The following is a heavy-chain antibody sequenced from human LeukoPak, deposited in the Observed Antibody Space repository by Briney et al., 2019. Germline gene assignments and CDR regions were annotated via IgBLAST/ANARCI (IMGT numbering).Heavy chain of an antibody. CDR2: IIPIFGTA. CDR3: ASSWATSPLPAAVPSDY. CDR1: GGTFSSYA. D-gene: IGHD2-2*01. V-gene: IGHV1-69*13. J-gene: IGHJ4*02. Sequence: ASVKVSCKASGGTFSSYAISWVRQAPGQGLEWMGGIIPIFGTANYAQKFQGRVTITADESTSTAYMELSSLRSEDTAVYYCASSWATSPLPAAVPSDYWGQGTLVTVSS.